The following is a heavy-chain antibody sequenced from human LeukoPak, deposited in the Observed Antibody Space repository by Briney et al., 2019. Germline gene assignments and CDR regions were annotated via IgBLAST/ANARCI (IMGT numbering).Heavy chain of an antibody. D-gene: IGHD1-1*01. CDR1: GYTFTDYY. Sequence: ASVRVSCKASGYTFTDYYLHWVRQAPGQGLEWMGWNSPNSGGTNYAQKFQGRVTMTRDTSISTAYMELSRLRSDDTAVYYCARDGNFDYWGQGTLVTVSS. CDR3: ARDGNFDY. CDR2: NSPNSGGT. J-gene: IGHJ4*02. V-gene: IGHV1-2*02.